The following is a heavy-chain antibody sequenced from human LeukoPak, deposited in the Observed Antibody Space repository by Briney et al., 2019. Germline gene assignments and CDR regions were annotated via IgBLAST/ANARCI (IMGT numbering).Heavy chain of an antibody. Sequence: GGSLRLSCAASAFTFSNYWMSWVRQAPGKGLEWVANIKEDGSEINYVDSVKGRFTISRDNAKNSLYLQMNSLRVDDTAVYYGARDRGYSTYDCWHEGTVVTVSA. CDR1: AFTFSNYW. V-gene: IGHV3-7*01. J-gene: IGHJ4*02. D-gene: IGHD4-23*01. CDR2: IKEDGSEI. CDR3: ARDRGYSTYDC.